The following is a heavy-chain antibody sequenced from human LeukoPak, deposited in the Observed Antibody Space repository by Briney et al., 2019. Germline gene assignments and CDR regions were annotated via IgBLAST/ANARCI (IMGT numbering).Heavy chain of an antibody. CDR2: ISYDGSNK. CDR1: GFTFSSYA. CDR3: ARLNEYSSSWTGY. J-gene: IGHJ4*02. D-gene: IGHD6-6*01. Sequence: PGGSLRLSCAASGFTFSSYAMPWVRRAPGKGLEWVAVISYDGSNKYYADSVKGRFTISRDNSKNTLYLQMNSLRAEDTAVYYCARLNEYSSSWTGYWGQGTLVTVSS. V-gene: IGHV3-30-3*01.